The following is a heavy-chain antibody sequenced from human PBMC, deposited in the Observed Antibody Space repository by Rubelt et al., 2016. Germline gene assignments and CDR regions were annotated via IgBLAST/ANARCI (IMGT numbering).Heavy chain of an antibody. D-gene: IGHD3/OR15-3a*01. CDR2: ISGNGGKT. CDR3: AREQDSMDV. CDR1: GFTFSNYA. J-gene: IGHJ6*02. V-gene: IGHV3-23*01. Sequence: EVQLLESGGGLVQPGGSLRLSCAASGFTFSNYAMNWVRQAPGRGLEGVSRISGNGGKTYHADSVKGRFTISRDNSKNTLYLQMNSLRAEDTAVYYCAREQDSMDVWGQGTTVTVSS.